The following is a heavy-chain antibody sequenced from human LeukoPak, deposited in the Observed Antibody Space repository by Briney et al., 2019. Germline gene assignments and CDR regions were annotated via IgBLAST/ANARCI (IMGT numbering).Heavy chain of an antibody. V-gene: IGHV3-30*18. J-gene: IGHJ4*02. CDR1: GFTFSSSG. CDR3: AKEYCSNSVCHSLDY. CDR2: ISYDGSNK. Sequence: GGSLRLSCAASGFTFSSSGMHWVRQAPGKGLEWVAVISYDGSNKYYADSVKGRFTFSRDNSKNTLYLQMNSLRAEDTAVYYCAKEYCSNSVCHSLDYWGQGTLVTVSS. D-gene: IGHD2-8*01.